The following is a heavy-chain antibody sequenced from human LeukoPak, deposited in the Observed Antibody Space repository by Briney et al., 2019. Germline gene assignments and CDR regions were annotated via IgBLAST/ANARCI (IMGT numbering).Heavy chain of an antibody. CDR3: AKGSGGSCHSATDY. V-gene: IGHV3-23*05. CDR2: ICGSSSST. Sequence: PGGSVRLSCAASGFSFSSYDMNWVRQAPGKGLEWVSVICGSSSSTYYTDSVKGRFTISRDNSKNTLYLQMNSLRAEDTAIYYCAKGSGGSCHSATDYWGQGTLVTVSS. J-gene: IGHJ4*02. D-gene: IGHD2-15*01. CDR1: GFSFSSYD.